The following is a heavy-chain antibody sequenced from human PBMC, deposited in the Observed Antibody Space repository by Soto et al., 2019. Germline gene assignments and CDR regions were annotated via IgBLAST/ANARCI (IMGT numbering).Heavy chain of an antibody. CDR1: GYTFSTSG. CDR3: ARAGAAPYYYYGMDV. J-gene: IGHJ6*02. Sequence: QVQLVQSGAEVRKPGASVKVSCKASGYTFSTSGMSWLRQAPGQGLEWMGWISTYNGDTNDAPKFQDRVTMTSDTSTSTVYMELRSLRSDDTAVYYRARAGAAPYYYYGMDVWGQGTRVTVSS. D-gene: IGHD2-15*01. CDR2: ISTYNGDT. V-gene: IGHV1-18*01.